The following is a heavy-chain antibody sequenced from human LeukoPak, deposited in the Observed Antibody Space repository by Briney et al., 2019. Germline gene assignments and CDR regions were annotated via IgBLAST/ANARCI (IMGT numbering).Heavy chain of an antibody. CDR2: ISAYNGNT. Sequence: WASVKVSCKASGYTFTSYGISWVRQAPGQGLEWMGWISAYNGNTNYAQKLQGRVTMTTDTSTSTAYTELRSLRSDDTAVYYCARDWGRDGYNFDAFDIWGQGTMVTVSS. V-gene: IGHV1-18*01. CDR1: GYTFTSYG. J-gene: IGHJ3*02. D-gene: IGHD5-24*01. CDR3: ARDWGRDGYNFDAFDI.